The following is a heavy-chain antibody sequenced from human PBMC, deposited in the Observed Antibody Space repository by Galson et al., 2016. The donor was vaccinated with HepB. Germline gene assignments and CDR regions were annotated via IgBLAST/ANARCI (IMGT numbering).Heavy chain of an antibody. Sequence: SVKVSCKASGGSFSTYTTSWLRQAPGQGPEWMGGIIPIFGAANYAQKFQGRVTMTADESTSTAYMDLSRLKSDDTTVYYCARGYNLWSSFDAFGFWGQGTMVTVSS. J-gene: IGHJ3*01. CDR3: ARGYNLWSSFDAFGF. CDR1: GGSFSTYT. CDR2: IIPIFGAA. D-gene: IGHD4/OR15-4a*01. V-gene: IGHV1-69*13.